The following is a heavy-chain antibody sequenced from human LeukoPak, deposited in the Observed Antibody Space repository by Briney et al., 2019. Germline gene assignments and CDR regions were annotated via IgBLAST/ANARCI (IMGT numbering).Heavy chain of an antibody. V-gene: IGHV3-23*01. CDR3: ARAPDSGSYYHYYYYYGMDV. CDR1: GGSISSYY. Sequence: ETLSLTCTVSGGSISSYYWSWVRQAPGKGLEWVSAISGSGGSTYYADSVKGRFTISRDNSKNTLYLQMNSLRAEDTAVYYCARAPDSGSYYHYYYYYGMDVWGQGTTVTVSS. J-gene: IGHJ6*02. CDR2: ISGSGGST. D-gene: IGHD1-26*01.